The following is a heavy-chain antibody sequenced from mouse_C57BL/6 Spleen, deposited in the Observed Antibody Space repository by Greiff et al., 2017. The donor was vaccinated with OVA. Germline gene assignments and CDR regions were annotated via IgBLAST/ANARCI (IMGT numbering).Heavy chain of an antibody. Sequence: EVKVVESGGDLVKPGGSLKLSCAASGFTFSSYGMSWVRQTPDKRLEWVATISSGGSYTYYPDSVKGRFTISRDNAKNTLYLQMSSLKSEDTAVYYGARHGSDYDGGYYFDYWGQGTTLTVSS. V-gene: IGHV5-6*01. D-gene: IGHD2-4*01. CDR2: ISSGGSYT. CDR1: GFTFSSYG. J-gene: IGHJ2*01. CDR3: ARHGSDYDGGYYFDY.